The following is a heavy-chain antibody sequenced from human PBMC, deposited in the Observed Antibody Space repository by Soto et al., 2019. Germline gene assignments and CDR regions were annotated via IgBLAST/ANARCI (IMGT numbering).Heavy chain of an antibody. D-gene: IGHD4-17*01. CDR2: ISGRGGST. J-gene: IGHJ4*02. CDR1: GFSFSRYA. CDR3: AKDPVGGDYIYYLYY. V-gene: IGHV3-23*01. Sequence: EVQLLESGGGLVQPGGSLRLSCAASGFSFSRYAMTWVRQAPGKGLEWVSGISGRGGSTYYADSVKGRFTISRDNSKNTLYLQMNSLRAEDTAVYYCAKDPVGGDYIYYLYYWGQGTLVTVSS.